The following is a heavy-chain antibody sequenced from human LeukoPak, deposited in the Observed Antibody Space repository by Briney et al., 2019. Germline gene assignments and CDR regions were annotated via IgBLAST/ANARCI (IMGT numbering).Heavy chain of an antibody. J-gene: IGHJ6*02. D-gene: IGHD3-10*01. Sequence: GESLKISCKGSGYIFTSYWIGWVRQTPGRGLEWMGIIYPGDSDTTYSPAFQGQVTISVDKSISTAYLQWSSLKATDTAMYYCARHTSPYYYDAMGVWGQGTTVTVPS. CDR3: ARHTSPYYYDAMGV. CDR2: IYPGDSDT. CDR1: GYIFTSYW. V-gene: IGHV5-51*01.